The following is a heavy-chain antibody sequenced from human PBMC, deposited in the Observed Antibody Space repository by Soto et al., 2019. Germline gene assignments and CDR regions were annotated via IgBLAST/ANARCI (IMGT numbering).Heavy chain of an antibody. V-gene: IGHV3-48*02. D-gene: IGHD3-16*01. CDR1: GFTFSDYC. Sequence: LRLSCAASGFTFSDYCMNWVRQAPGKGLEWVSYISSSTRNIYYADSVKGRFTISRDNAKNSLYLQMNSLRDEDTAVYYCARCNYAFGDAFDIWGQGTMVTVSS. J-gene: IGHJ3*02. CDR2: ISSSTRNI. CDR3: ARCNYAFGDAFDI.